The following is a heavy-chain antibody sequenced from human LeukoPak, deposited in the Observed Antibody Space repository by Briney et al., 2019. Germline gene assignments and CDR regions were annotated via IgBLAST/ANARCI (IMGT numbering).Heavy chain of an antibody. CDR3: ASRGTVTFDAFDI. V-gene: IGHV4-59*08. Sequence: PSETLSLTCSVSGGSISGYYWSWIRQPPGKGLEWMGYISYSGATNYNPSLKGRLTISVDASKNQFSLKLSSVTAADTAVYYCASRGTVTFDAFDIWGQGTMVTVSS. J-gene: IGHJ3*02. CDR1: GGSISGYY. CDR2: ISYSGAT. D-gene: IGHD4-17*01.